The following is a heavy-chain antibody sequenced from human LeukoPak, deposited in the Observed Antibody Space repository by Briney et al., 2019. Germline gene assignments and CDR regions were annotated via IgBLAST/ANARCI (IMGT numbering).Heavy chain of an antibody. V-gene: IGHV4-34*01. D-gene: IGHD2-2*01. Sequence: SETLSLTCAVYGGSFSGYYWSWIRQPSGKGLEWIGEINHSGSTNYNPSLKSRVTISVDTSKNQFSLKLSSVTAADTAVYYCARRAPRTIVVVPAARGRAFDIWGQGTMVTVSS. CDR1: GGSFSGYY. CDR2: INHSGST. CDR3: ARRAPRTIVVVPAARGRAFDI. J-gene: IGHJ3*02.